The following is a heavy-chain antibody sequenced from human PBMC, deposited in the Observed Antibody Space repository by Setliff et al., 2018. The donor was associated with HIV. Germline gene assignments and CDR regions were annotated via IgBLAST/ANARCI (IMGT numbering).Heavy chain of an antibody. Sequence: SETLSLTCTVPGGSISSGSYYWSWIRQPAGKGLEWIGHIHTSGSTKYNPSLKSRVTISADTSKNQFSLNLSSVTAAETAVYCCARVGYHGSGRYSFDYWGQGTLVTVSS. V-gene: IGHV4-61*09. J-gene: IGHJ4*02. CDR3: ARVGYHGSGRYSFDY. CDR1: GGSISSGSYY. CDR2: IHTSGST. D-gene: IGHD3-10*01.